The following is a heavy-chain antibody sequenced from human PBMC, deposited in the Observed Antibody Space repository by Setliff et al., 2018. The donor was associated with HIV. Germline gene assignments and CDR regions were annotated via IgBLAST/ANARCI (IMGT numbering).Heavy chain of an antibody. Sequence: PSETLSLTCAVYGGSFSSYYWSWIRQPPGKGLEWIGEINYSGTTNHNPFLKSRVTISVDTSKKQFSLKLNSVTAADSAIYYCAATYCRGGGRDCPQMYDYWGQGSLVTVSS. CDR1: GGSFSSYY. J-gene: IGHJ4*02. CDR2: INYSGTT. CDR3: AATYCRGGGRDCPQMYDY. D-gene: IGHD2-15*01. V-gene: IGHV4-34*01.